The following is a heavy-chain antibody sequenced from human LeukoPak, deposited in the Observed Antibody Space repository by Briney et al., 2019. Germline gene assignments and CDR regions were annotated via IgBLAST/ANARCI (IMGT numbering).Heavy chain of an antibody. CDR2: IYYSGST. Sequence: SQTLSLTCTVSGGSISSGDYYWSWIRQPPGKGLEWIGYIYYSGSTYYNPSLKSRVTISVDPSKNQFSLKLSSVTAADTAVYYCPRYKLLYVDCFDPWGRGPLSTVSS. CDR3: PRYKLLYVDCFDP. V-gene: IGHV4-30-4*08. D-gene: IGHD2-2*02. CDR1: GGSISSGDYY. J-gene: IGHJ5*02.